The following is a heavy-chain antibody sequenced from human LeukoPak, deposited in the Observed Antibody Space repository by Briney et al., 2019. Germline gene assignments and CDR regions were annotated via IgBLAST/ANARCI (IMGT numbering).Heavy chain of an antibody. J-gene: IGHJ4*02. Sequence: SETLSLTCAGYGGSFSGYYWSWIRQPPGKGLEWIGEINHSGSTNYNPSLKSRVTISVDTSKNQFSLKLSSVTAADTAVYYCARRGQGGAIDYWGQGTLVTVSS. CDR2: INHSGST. D-gene: IGHD1-26*01. CDR1: GGSFSGYY. V-gene: IGHV4-34*01. CDR3: ARRGQGGAIDY.